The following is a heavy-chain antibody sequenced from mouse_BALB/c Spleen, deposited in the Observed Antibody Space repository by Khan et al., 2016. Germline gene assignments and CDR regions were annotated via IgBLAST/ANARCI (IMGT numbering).Heavy chain of an antibody. D-gene: IGHD1-1*01. CDR2: INPDSRTI. J-gene: IGHJ3*01. CDR3: ARAGYYGYLAY. V-gene: IGHV4-1*02. CDR1: GFDFRRYW. Sequence: EVKLLESGGDLVQPGGSLKLSCAASGFDFRRYWMSWVRQAPGKGLEWIGEINPDSRTINYSPSLKDKFTISRDNAKSTLYLQMSKVRSEDTALYYCARAGYYGYLAYWGQGTLVSVSA.